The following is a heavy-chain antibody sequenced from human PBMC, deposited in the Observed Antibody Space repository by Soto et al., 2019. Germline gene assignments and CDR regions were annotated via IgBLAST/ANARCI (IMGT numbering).Heavy chain of an antibody. CDR2: ISYDGSNK. CDR1: GFTFSSYA. CDR3: ANQGPAALGDYYYGMDV. Sequence: PGGSLRLSCAASGFTFSSYAMHGVRQAPGKGLEWVAVISYDGSNKYYADSVKGRFTISRDNSKNTLYLQMNSLRAEDTAVYYCANQGPAALGDYYYGMDVWGQGTTVTVSS. D-gene: IGHD2-2*01. V-gene: IGHV3-30-3*01. J-gene: IGHJ6*02.